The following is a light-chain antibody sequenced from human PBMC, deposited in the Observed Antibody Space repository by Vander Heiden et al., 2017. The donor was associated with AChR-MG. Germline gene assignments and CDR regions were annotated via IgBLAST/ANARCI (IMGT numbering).Light chain of an antibody. CDR2: QGS. J-gene: IGLJ2*01. Sequence: SSGLTQPPSVSVSPGQTASIARSGDKLGRKYTSSYHQKPGQSPVLVVSQGSKRPARVRERFSGSNSGNTATLTSSGTQAMDEADYHCQAWNSSTAIFGGGTKLTVL. V-gene: IGLV3-1*01. CDR1: KLGRKY. CDR3: QAWNSSTAI.